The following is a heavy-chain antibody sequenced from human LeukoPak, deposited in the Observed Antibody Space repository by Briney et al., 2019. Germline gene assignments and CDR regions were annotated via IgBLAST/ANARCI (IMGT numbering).Heavy chain of an antibody. V-gene: IGHV3-11*01. Sequence: GGSLRLSCAASGFTFSDYYMSWIRQAPGKGLEWVSYISRGGSTTYYADFVKGRFTISRDNAKNSLFLQTNRLRGEDTAVYYCARYYGSGFMDVWGQGTTVTVS. CDR3: ARYYGSGFMDV. J-gene: IGHJ6*02. CDR2: ISRGGSTT. D-gene: IGHD3-10*01. CDR1: GFTFSDYY.